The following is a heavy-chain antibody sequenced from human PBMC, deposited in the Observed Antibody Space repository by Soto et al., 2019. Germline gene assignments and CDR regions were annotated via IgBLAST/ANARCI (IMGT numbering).Heavy chain of an antibody. V-gene: IGHV5-51*01. CDR3: ARDSKRGYSGYDKLDY. CDR2: IYPGDSDT. CDR1: GYSFSTYW. D-gene: IGHD5-12*01. J-gene: IGHJ4*02. Sequence: GESLKISCKASGYSFSTYWIAWVRQRPGKGLDWMGIIYPGDSDTRYSPSFQGQVTISVDNSIDTAYLEWTTLRASDSAVYYCARDSKRGYSGYDKLDYWGQGTLVTVSS.